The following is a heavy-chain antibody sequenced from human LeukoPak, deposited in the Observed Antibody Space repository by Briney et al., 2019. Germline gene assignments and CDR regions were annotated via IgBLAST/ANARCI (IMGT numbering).Heavy chain of an antibody. CDR3: ARAGSYGYGY. CDR1: GGSFSGYY. CDR2: INHSGST. Sequence: SETLSLTCAVYGGSFSGYYWSWIRQPPGKGLEWIGEINHSGSTNYNPSLKSRVTISVGTSKNQFSLKLNSVTAADTAVYYCARAGSYGYGYWGQGTLVTVSS. V-gene: IGHV4-34*01. J-gene: IGHJ4*02. D-gene: IGHD5-18*01.